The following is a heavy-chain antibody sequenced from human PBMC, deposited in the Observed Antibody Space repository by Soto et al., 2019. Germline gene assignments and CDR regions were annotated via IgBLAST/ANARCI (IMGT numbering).Heavy chain of an antibody. V-gene: IGHV4-59*01. CDR1: GGCISSYY. Sequence: SETLSLTCAVSGGCISSYYWSWIRQPPGKGLEWIGYIYYSGSTNYHPSLKSRVTISVDTSKNQFSLKLSSVTAADTAVYYCARAPRGNYGYPSYFDYWGQGTLLTVSS. D-gene: IGHD3-10*01. CDR3: ARAPRGNYGYPSYFDY. J-gene: IGHJ4*02. CDR2: IYYSGST.